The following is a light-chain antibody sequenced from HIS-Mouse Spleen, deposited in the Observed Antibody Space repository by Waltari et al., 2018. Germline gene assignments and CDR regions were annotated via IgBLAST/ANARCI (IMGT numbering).Light chain of an antibody. CDR1: VLAKKY. V-gene: IGLV3-27*01. J-gene: IGLJ2*01. CDR3: YSAADNNVV. Sequence: SYELTQPSSVSVSPGQTARITCSGDVLAKKYARWFQQKPGQAPALVMYKDSGRPPGIPERFSGSSSGATVTLTIGGAQVEDEADYYCYSAADNNVVFGGGTKLTVL. CDR2: KDS.